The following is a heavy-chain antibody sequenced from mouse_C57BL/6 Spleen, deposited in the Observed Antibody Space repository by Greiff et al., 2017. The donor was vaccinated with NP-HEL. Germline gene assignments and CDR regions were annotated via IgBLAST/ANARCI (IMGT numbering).Heavy chain of an antibody. V-gene: IGHV1-52*01. Sequence: QVQLQQPGAELVRPGSSVKLSCKASGYTFTSYWMHWVKQRPIQGLEWIGNIDPSDSETHYNQKFKDKATLTVDKSSSTAYMQLSSLTSEDSADYYCARSYYGSRRGYYFDYWGQGTTLTVSS. CDR3: ARSYYGSRRGYYFDY. CDR2: IDPSDSET. CDR1: GYTFTSYW. D-gene: IGHD1-1*01. J-gene: IGHJ2*01.